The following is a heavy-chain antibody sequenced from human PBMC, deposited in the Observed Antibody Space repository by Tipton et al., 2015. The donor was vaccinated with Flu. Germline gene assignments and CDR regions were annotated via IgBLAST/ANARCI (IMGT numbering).Heavy chain of an antibody. CDR1: GGSFSGYY. V-gene: IGHV4-34*01. J-gene: IGHJ4*02. D-gene: IGHD2-15*01. CDR2: INHSGST. Sequence: TLSLTCAVYGGSFSGYYWSWIRQPPGKGLEWIGEINHSGSTNYNPSLKSRVTISVDTSKNQFSLKLSSVTAADTAVYYCARDPSGWQHFDYWGQGTLVTVSS. CDR3: ARDPSGWQHFDY.